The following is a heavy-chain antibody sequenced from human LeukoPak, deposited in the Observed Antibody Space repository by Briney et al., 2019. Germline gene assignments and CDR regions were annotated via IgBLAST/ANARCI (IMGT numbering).Heavy chain of an antibody. J-gene: IGHJ4*02. Sequence: SVKVSCEASGFTLTSSAMQWVRQARGQRLEWIGWIVVGSGNTNYAQKFQERVTITRDMSTSTAYMELSSLRSEDTAVYYCAAGPNYYYDSSGSEFDYWGQGTLVTVSS. CDR2: IVVGSGNT. CDR3: AAGPNYYYDSSGSEFDY. V-gene: IGHV1-58*02. D-gene: IGHD3-22*01. CDR1: GFTLTSSA.